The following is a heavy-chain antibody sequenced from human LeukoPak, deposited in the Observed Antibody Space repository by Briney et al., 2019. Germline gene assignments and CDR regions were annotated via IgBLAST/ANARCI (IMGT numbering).Heavy chain of an antibody. Sequence: PSETLSLTCTVSGGSISSYYWGWIRQPPGKGLEWIGSIYYSGSTYYNPSLKSRVTISVDTSKNQFSLKLSSVTAADTAVYYCARVTGRYSSSWYPVYNWFDPWGQGTLVTVSS. V-gene: IGHV4-39*07. D-gene: IGHD6-13*01. J-gene: IGHJ5*02. CDR2: IYYSGST. CDR3: ARVTGRYSSSWYPVYNWFDP. CDR1: GGSISSYY.